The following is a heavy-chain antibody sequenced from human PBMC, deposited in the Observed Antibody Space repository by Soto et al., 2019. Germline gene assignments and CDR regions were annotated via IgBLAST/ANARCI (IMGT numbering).Heavy chain of an antibody. CDR1: GFTFSSYG. CDR2: ISYDGSNK. V-gene: IGHV3-30*18. Sequence: QVQLVESGGGVVQPGRSLRISCAASGFTFSSYGMHWVRQAPGKGLEWVAVISYDGSNKYYADSVKGRFTISRDNSKNTLYLQMNSLRAVDTAVYYCAKDLFRQQLANFDYWGQGTLVTVSS. J-gene: IGHJ4*02. CDR3: AKDLFRQQLANFDY. D-gene: IGHD6-13*01.